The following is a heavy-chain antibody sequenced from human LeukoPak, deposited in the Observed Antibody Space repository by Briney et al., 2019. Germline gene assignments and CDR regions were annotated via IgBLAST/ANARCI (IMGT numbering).Heavy chain of an antibody. CDR1: GFIFSNYG. J-gene: IGHJ5*02. CDR2: ISYDGSNK. CDR3: AKGWRMSDP. Sequence: KPGRSLRLSCAASGFIFSNYGMHWVRQAPGKGLEWVAVISYDGSNKYYADSVKRRFTISRDNSKNTLYLQMNSLRAEDTAVYYCAKGWRMSDPWGQGTLVTVSS. V-gene: IGHV3-30*18. D-gene: IGHD1-1*01.